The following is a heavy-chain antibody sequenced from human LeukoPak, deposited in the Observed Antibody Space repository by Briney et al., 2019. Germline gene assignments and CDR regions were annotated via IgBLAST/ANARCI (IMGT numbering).Heavy chain of an antibody. CDR1: GFTFSSYW. D-gene: IGHD5-18*01. CDR2: IKQDGSEK. Sequence: PGGSLRLSCAASGFTFSSYWMSWVRQAPGKGLEWVANIKQDGSEKYYVDSVKGRFTISRDNAKNSLYLQMNSLRAEDTAVYYCARDHFGYSYGYVYYYYMDVWGKGTTVTISS. J-gene: IGHJ6*03. CDR3: ARDHFGYSYGYVYYYYMDV. V-gene: IGHV3-7*01.